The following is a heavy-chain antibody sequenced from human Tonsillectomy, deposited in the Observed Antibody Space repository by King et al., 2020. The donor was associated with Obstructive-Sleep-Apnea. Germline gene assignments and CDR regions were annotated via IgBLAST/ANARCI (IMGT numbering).Heavy chain of an antibody. Sequence: QLVQSGAEVKKPGSSVKVSCKASVGTFSSHAISWVRQAPGQGLEWMGRIIPILGIANYAQKLQGRVTITADKSTSTAYMELSSLRSEDTAVYYCARGLGSGSYEPHPFDYWGQGTLVTVSS. J-gene: IGHJ4*02. CDR1: VGTFSSHA. CDR3: ARGLGSGSYEPHPFDY. D-gene: IGHD3-10*01. CDR2: IIPILGIA. V-gene: IGHV1-69*09.